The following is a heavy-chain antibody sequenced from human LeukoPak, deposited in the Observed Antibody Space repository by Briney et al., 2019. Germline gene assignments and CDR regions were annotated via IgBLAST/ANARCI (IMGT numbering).Heavy chain of an antibody. CDR1: GYTFTSYD. Sequence: ASVKVSCKASGYTFTSYDINWVRQATGQGLEWMGWMNPNSGNTGYAQKFQGRVTITRNTSISTAYMELSSLRSEDTAVYYCAKDGRLDYGDPDRIWYYYYMDVWGKGTTVTVSS. CDR3: AKDGRLDYGDPDRIWYYYYMDV. V-gene: IGHV1-8*03. CDR2: MNPNSGNT. D-gene: IGHD4-17*01. J-gene: IGHJ6*03.